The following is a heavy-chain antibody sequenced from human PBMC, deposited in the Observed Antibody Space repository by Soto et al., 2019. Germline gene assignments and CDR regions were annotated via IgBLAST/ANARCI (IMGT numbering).Heavy chain of an antibody. CDR2: ISYDGSNK. V-gene: IGHV3-30*18. CDR3: AKDDHRIAAYNL. CDR1: GFTFSSYG. Sequence: QVQLVESGGGVVQPGRSLRLSCAASGFTFSSYGMHWVRQAPGKGLEWVAVISYDGSNKYYADSVKGRFTISRDNSKNTLYLQMNSLRAEATAVYYCAKDDHRIAAYNLWGQGTLVTFSS. D-gene: IGHD6-13*01. J-gene: IGHJ4*02.